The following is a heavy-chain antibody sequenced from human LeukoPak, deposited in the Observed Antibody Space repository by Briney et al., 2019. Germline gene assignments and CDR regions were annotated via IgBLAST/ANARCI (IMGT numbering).Heavy chain of an antibody. CDR1: DGSFSGYY. Sequence: PSETLSLTCAVYDGSFSGYYWSWIRQPPGKGLEWIGEINHSGSTNYNPSLKSRVTISVDTSKNQFCLKLNSVTAADTAMYYCARYSGYYLSYFDYWGQGTLVTVSS. CDR2: INHSGST. CDR3: ARYSGYYLSYFDY. D-gene: IGHD3-22*01. V-gene: IGHV4-34*01. J-gene: IGHJ4*02.